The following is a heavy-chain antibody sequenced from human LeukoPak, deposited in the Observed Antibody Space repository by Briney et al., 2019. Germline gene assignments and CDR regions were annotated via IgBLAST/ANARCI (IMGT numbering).Heavy chain of an antibody. Sequence: GRSLRLSCAASGFTFSSYGMHWVRQAPGKGLEWVAAISYDGSNKYYADSVKGRFTISRDNSKNTLYLQMNSLRAEDTAVYYCAKDLRSPGDYAFDYWGQGTLVTVSS. V-gene: IGHV3-30*18. D-gene: IGHD4-17*01. CDR1: GFTFSSYG. CDR2: ISYDGSNK. J-gene: IGHJ4*02. CDR3: AKDLRSPGDYAFDY.